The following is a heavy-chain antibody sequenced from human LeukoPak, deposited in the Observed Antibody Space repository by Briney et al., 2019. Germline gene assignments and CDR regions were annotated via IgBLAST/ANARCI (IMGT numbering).Heavy chain of an antibody. V-gene: IGHV1-2*02. CDR3: AREATATVRDLDS. Sequence: GASVKVSCKASGYIFHGYYIHWVRQAPGQGLEWMGWIMPNTGDTNYAQRFLGRATMTRDTSIGTAYMELTRLRSDDTAVYYCAREATATVRDLDSWGQGTLVTVSS. J-gene: IGHJ4*02. CDR1: GYIFHGYY. D-gene: IGHD5-18*01. CDR2: IMPNTGDT.